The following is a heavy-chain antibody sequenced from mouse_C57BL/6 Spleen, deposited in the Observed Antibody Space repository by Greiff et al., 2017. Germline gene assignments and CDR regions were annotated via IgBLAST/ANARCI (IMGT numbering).Heavy chain of an antibody. J-gene: IGHJ4*01. D-gene: IGHD2-1*01. CDR1: GYTFTSYW. Sequence: QVQLQQPGAELVKPGASVKLSCKASGYTFTSYWMHWVKQRPGQGLEWIGMIHPNSGSTNYNEKFKSKATLTVDKSSSTAYMQLSSLKSEDSAVYYCGRGNYYAMDYWGQGTSVTVSS. CDR3: GRGNYYAMDY. V-gene: IGHV1-64*01. CDR2: IHPNSGST.